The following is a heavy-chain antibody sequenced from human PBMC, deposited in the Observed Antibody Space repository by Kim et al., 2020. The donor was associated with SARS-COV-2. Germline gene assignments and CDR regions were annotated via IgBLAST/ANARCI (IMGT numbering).Heavy chain of an antibody. D-gene: IGHD1-1*01. V-gene: IGHV4-31*03. Sequence: SETLSLTCTVSGGSISSGGYYWSWIRQHPGKGLEWIGYIYYSGSTYYNPSLKSRVTISVDTSKNQFSLKLSSVTAADTAVYYCARDPVRHEGWFDPWGQGTLVTVSS. J-gene: IGHJ5*02. CDR1: GGSISSGGYY. CDR3: ARDPVRHEGWFDP. CDR2: IYYSGST.